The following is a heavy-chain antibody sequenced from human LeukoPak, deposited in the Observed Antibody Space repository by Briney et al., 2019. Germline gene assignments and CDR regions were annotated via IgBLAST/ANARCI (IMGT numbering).Heavy chain of an antibody. CDR2: IKGDGSDN. CDR1: GFTFSSYW. V-gene: IGHV3-7*01. J-gene: IGHJ1*01. CDR3: ARDLNNVAGPAQH. D-gene: IGHD2-2*01. Sequence: TGGSLRLSCAASGFTFSSYWMSWVRQAPGKGLEWVANIKGDGSDNHYVDSVRGRFTISRDNAKNSLYLQMNSLRAEDTAVYYCARDLNNVAGPAQHWGQGTLVTVSS.